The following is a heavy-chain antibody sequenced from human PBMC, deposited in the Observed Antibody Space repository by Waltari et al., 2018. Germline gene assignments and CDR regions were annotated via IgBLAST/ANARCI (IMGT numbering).Heavy chain of an antibody. CDR3: AREFAGDPPRGYYYYYMDV. CDR1: GFTFDDYG. Sequence: EVQLVESGGGVVRPGGSLRLSCAASGFTFDDYGLSWVRQAPGTGLEWVSGINWNGGSTGYADSVKGRFTISRDNAKNSLYLQMNSLRAEDTGLYYCAREFAGDPPRGYYYYYMDVWGKGTTVTVSS. V-gene: IGHV3-20*04. D-gene: IGHD7-27*01. CDR2: INWNGGST. J-gene: IGHJ6*03.